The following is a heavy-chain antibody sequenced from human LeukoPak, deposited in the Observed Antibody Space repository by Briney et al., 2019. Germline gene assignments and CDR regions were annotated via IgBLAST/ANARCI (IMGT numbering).Heavy chain of an antibody. V-gene: IGHV3-30*04. J-gene: IGHJ4*02. D-gene: IGHD4-17*01. CDR1: EFTFSSYA. CDR2: ISYDGSNK. CDR3: AKDAVFGDYEWVFDY. Sequence: GGSLRLSCSASEFTFSSYAMHWVRQGPGKGLEWVAVISYDGSNKYYADSVKGRFTISRDNSKNTLYLQMNSLRAEDTAVYYCAKDAVFGDYEWVFDYWGQGTLVTVSS.